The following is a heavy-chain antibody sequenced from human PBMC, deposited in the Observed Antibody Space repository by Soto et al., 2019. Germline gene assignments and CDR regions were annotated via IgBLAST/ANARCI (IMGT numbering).Heavy chain of an antibody. V-gene: IGHV1-18*01. CDR1: GYTFTSYG. D-gene: IGHD4-17*01. Sequence: QVQLVQSGAEVKKPGASVKVSCKASGYTFTSYGISWVRQAPGQGLEWMGWISAYNGNTNYAQKLQGRVTMTTDTSTSTAYMELRSLRSDDTAVCYCARDYDSETTVNRVGFFDLWGRGTLVTVSS. CDR2: ISAYNGNT. J-gene: IGHJ2*01. CDR3: ARDYDSETTVNRVGFFDL.